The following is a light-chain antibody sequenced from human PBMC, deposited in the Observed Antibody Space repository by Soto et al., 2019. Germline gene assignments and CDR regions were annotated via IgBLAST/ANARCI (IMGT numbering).Light chain of an antibody. CDR3: SSYTSSSTPVV. J-gene: IGLJ2*01. Sequence: QSALTQPASGSGAPGQSITISCTGTSSDVGGYNYVSWYQQHPGKAPKLMIYDVSNRPSGVSNRFSGPKSGNTASLTISGLQAEDGADYYCSSYTSSSTPVVFGGGTKLTLL. CDR1: SSDVGGYNY. CDR2: DVS. V-gene: IGLV2-14*01.